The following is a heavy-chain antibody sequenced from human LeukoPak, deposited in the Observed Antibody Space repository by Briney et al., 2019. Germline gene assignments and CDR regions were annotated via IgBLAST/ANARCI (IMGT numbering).Heavy chain of an antibody. CDR1: GFTFSSYS. CDR2: ISSSSSTI. V-gene: IGHV3-48*01. CDR3: ARDRSYGGNNWFDP. J-gene: IGHJ5*02. Sequence: GGSLRLSRAASGFTFSSYSMNWVRQAPGKGLEWVSYISSSSSTIYYADSVKGRFTISRDNAKNSLYLQMNSLRAEDTAVYYCARDRSYGGNNWFDPWGQGTLVTVSS. D-gene: IGHD5-18*01.